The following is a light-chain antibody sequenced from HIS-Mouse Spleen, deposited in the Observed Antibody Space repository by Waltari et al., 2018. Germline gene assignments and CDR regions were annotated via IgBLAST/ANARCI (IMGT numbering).Light chain of an antibody. Sequence: SYELTQPPSVSVSPGQTARITCSGDALPKQYAYWYQQKPGQAPVLLIYKDSESPAGIPERFSGSSSGTTVTLTISGVQAEDEADYYCQSADSSGTYVVFGGGTKLTVL. CDR1: ALPKQY. J-gene: IGLJ2*01. CDR3: QSADSSGTYVV. CDR2: KDS. V-gene: IGLV3-25*03.